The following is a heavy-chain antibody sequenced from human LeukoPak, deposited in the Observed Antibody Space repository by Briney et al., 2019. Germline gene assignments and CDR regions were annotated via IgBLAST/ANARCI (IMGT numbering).Heavy chain of an antibody. CDR1: GFTFSIFS. CDR3: AKELPYYDSSGYYLGGFDY. CDR2: ISYDGSNK. V-gene: IGHV3-30*18. D-gene: IGHD3-22*01. Sequence: PGGSLRLSCVASGFTFSIFSMNWVRQAPGKGLEWVAVISYDGSNKYYADSVKGRFTISRDNSKNTLYLQMNSLRAEDTAVYYCAKELPYYDSSGYYLGGFDYWGQGTLVTVSS. J-gene: IGHJ4*02.